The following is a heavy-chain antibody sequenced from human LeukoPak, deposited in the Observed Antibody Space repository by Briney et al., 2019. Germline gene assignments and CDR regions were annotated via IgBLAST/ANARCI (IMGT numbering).Heavy chain of an antibody. CDR2: FDPEDGET. D-gene: IGHD3-16*02. CDR3: AIILALGGVIVPGFDY. CDR1: GYTLTELS. Sequence: ASVKVSCKVSGYTLTELSMHWVRQAPGKGLEWMGGFDPEDGETIYAQKFQGRVTMTEDTSTDTAYMELSSLRSEDTAVYYCAIILALGGVIVPGFDYWGQGTLVTVSS. J-gene: IGHJ4*02. V-gene: IGHV1-24*01.